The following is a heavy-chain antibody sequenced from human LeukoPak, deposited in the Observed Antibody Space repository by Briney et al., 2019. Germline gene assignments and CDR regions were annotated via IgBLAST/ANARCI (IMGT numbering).Heavy chain of an antibody. J-gene: IGHJ6*03. CDR1: GFTFSSYG. Sequence: GGSLRLSCAASGFTFSSYGMHWVRQAPGKGLEWVAVISYDGSNKYYADSVKGRFTISRDNSKNTLYLQMNSLRAEDTAVYYCARDGRRSSGWYNYYYYYMDVWGKGTTVTVSS. CDR3: ARDGRRSSGWYNYYYYYMDV. D-gene: IGHD6-19*01. CDR2: ISYDGSNK. V-gene: IGHV3-30*06.